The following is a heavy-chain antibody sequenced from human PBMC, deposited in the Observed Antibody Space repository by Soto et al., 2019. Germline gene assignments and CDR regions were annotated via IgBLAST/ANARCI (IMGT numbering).Heavy chain of an antibody. CDR2: IYYSGNA. V-gene: IGHV4-31*03. J-gene: IGHJ5*02. D-gene: IGHD2-15*01. CDR3: ARALKGWDWFDP. CDR1: GGSISSSIYY. Sequence: SETLSLTCTVSGGSISSSIYYWGWIRQHPGKGLEWIGYIYYSGNAYYNPSLKSRVTISVDTSKNQFSLKLSSVTAADTAVYYCARALKGWDWFDPWGQGTLVTVPQ.